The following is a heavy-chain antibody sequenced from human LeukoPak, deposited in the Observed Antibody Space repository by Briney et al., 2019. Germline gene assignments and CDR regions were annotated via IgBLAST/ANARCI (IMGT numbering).Heavy chain of an antibody. CDR1: GFTFDDYG. CDR2: INWNGGST. V-gene: IGHV3-20*04. CDR3: ARGYCSSTSCYQVY. Sequence: PGGSLRLSCAASGFTFDDYGMSWVRQAPGKGLEWVSGINWNGGSTGYADSVKGRFTISRDNAKNSLYLQMNSLRAEDTALYYRARGYCSSTSCYQVYWGQGTLVTVSS. J-gene: IGHJ4*02. D-gene: IGHD2-2*01.